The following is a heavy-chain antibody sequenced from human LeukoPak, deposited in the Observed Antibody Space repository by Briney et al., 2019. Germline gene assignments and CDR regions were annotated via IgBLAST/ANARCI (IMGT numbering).Heavy chain of an antibody. V-gene: IGHV3-23*01. J-gene: IGHJ5*02. Sequence: GGALRLSCAASGFTFSGYDMTWVRQAPGRGLEWVSSIRPSGDNTYYGDSVKGRFTISRDNSKNTVYLQMNNMRVDDTAVYYCARVAGWHGFDRWGQGTLVTVSS. CDR1: GFTFSGYD. D-gene: IGHD6-19*01. CDR2: IRPSGDNT. CDR3: ARVAGWHGFDR.